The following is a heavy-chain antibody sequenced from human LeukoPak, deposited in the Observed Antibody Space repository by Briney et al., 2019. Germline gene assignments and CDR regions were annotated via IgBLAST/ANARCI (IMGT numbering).Heavy chain of an antibody. Sequence: PGGSLRLSCAASGFTFSSYAMHWVRQAPGKGLEWVAVISYDGSNKKYGDSVKGRFTISRDNSKNTLDLQMNSLRAEDTAVYYCARAGGVFDWLFPFDYWGQGTLVTVSS. CDR1: GFTFSSYA. J-gene: IGHJ4*02. V-gene: IGHV3-30*04. D-gene: IGHD3-9*01. CDR3: ARAGGVFDWLFPFDY. CDR2: ISYDGSNK.